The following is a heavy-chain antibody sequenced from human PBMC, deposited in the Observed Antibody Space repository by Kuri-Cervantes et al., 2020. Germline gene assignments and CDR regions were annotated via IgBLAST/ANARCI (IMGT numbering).Heavy chain of an antibody. D-gene: IGHD4-17*01. CDR3: ASPPYGDYEVGTFDI. V-gene: IGHV1-69*13. J-gene: IGHJ3*02. CDR1: GGTFSSYA. CDR2: IIPIFGTA. Sequence: SVKVSCKASGGTFSSYAISWVRQAPGQGLEWMGGIIPIFGTANYAQKFQGRVTITADESTSTAYMELSSLRSEDTAVYYCASPPYGDYEVGTFDIWGQGTMVTVSS.